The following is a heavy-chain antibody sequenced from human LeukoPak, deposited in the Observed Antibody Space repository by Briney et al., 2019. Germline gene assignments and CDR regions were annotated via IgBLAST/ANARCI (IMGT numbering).Heavy chain of an antibody. CDR2: ISGCGGST. CDR1: GFTFSSYG. J-gene: IGHJ4*02. D-gene: IGHD1-26*01. Sequence: PGGSLSLSCAASGFTFSSYGMSWVRQAPGKGLEWVSAISGCGGSTYYADSVKGRFTISRDNSKNTLYLQMNSLRAEDTAVYYCARKVGATTGHYFDYWGQGTLVTVSS. V-gene: IGHV3-23*01. CDR3: ARKVGATTGHYFDY.